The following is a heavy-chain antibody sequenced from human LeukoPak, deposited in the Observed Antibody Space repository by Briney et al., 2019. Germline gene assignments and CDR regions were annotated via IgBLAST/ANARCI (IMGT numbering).Heavy chain of an antibody. V-gene: IGHV3-30*04. CDR2: ISYDGSKT. CDR3: ATELRILSWGVDAFDI. Sequence: PGRSLRLSCAASGFNFNSYAVHWVRQAPGKGLEWVAFISYDGSKTYHADSVKGRFTISRGTSKTTLYLQMNSLRAEDTAVYYCATELRILSWGVDAFDIWGQGTMVTVCS. J-gene: IGHJ3*02. D-gene: IGHD3-10*01. CDR1: GFNFNSYA.